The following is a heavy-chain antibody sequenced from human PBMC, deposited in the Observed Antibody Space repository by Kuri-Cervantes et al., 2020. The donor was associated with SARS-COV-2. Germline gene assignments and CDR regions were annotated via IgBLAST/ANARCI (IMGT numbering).Heavy chain of an antibody. CDR3: AKARKGDLRPTVSDY. J-gene: IGHJ4*02. CDR2: ISWNSGSI. D-gene: IGHD3-3*01. CDR1: GFTFDDYA. V-gene: IGHV3-9*03. Sequence: GGSLRLSCAASGFTFDDYAMHWVRQAPGKGLEWVSGISWNSGSIGYADSVKGRFTISRDNAKNSLYLQMNSLRAEDMALYYCAKARKGDLRPTVSDYWGQGTLVTVSS.